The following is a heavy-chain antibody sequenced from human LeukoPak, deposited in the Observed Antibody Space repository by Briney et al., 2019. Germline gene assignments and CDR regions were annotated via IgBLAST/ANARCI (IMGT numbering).Heavy chain of an antibody. CDR3: ARGHPLLDY. CDR1: GGSFSGYY. Sequence: PSETLSLTCAVYGGSFSGYYWTWIRQPLGKGLEWIGEINHSGGTNYNPSLKSRVTISVDTSKNQFSLKLSSVTAADTAVYYCARGHPLLDYWGQGTLVTVSS. V-gene: IGHV4-34*01. CDR2: INHSGGT. J-gene: IGHJ4*02. D-gene: IGHD2-21*02.